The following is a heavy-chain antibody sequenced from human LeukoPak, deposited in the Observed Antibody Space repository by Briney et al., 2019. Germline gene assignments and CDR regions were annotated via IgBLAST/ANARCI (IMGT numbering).Heavy chain of an antibody. CDR3: ARRVWGGTIAAGYYFDY. CDR2: IYPGDSDT. Sequence: GESLKISCKGSGYSFTSYWIGWVRQMPGKGLEWMGIIYPGDSDTRYSPSFQGQVTISADKSISTAYLQWSSLKASDTAMYYCARRVWGGTIAAGYYFDYWGQGTLVTVSS. J-gene: IGHJ4*02. V-gene: IGHV5-51*01. D-gene: IGHD6-13*01. CDR1: GYSFTSYW.